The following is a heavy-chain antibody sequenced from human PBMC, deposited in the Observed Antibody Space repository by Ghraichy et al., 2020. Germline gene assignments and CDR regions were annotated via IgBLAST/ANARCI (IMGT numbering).Heavy chain of an antibody. D-gene: IGHD3-22*01. CDR1: GFSLSTSGMC. CDR2: IDWDDDK. V-gene: IGHV2-70*11. Sequence: SGPTLVKPTQTLTLTCTFSGFSLSTSGMCVSWIRQPPGKALEWLARIDWDDDKYYSTSLKTRLTISKDTSKNQVVLTMTNMDPVDTATYYCARIRVSRGVVITDYYFDYWGQGTLVTVSS. CDR3: ARIRVSRGVVITDYYFDY. J-gene: IGHJ4*02.